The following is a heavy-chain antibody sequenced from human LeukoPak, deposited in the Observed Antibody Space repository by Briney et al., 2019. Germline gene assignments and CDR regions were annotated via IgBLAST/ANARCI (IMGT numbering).Heavy chain of an antibody. Sequence: GGSLRLSCAASGFTFSSYAMSWVRQAPGKGLEWVSAISGSGGSTYYADSVKGRFTISRDNAKNSLYLQMNSLRAEDTAVYYCARDGSSGYYGAHSYYYYYVDVWGKGTTVTVSS. V-gene: IGHV3-23*01. CDR3: ARDGSSGYYGAHSYYYYYVDV. D-gene: IGHD3-22*01. CDR2: ISGSGGST. CDR1: GFTFSSYA. J-gene: IGHJ6*03.